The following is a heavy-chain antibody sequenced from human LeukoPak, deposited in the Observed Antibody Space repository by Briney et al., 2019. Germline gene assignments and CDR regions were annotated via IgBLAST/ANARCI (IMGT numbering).Heavy chain of an antibody. J-gene: IGHJ4*02. V-gene: IGHV3-7*01. CDR3: ARTYYDLYRIDY. D-gene: IGHD3-16*01. CDR1: GFTFRRYW. Sequence: GGSLRLSCAASGFTFRRYWMTWVGQAPGKGLAWVANIKRDGSEKRYVDSVQGRFILSRDNTKNSLYLQMNSLRVEDTAVYYCARTYYDLYRIDYWGQGTLVTVSS. CDR2: IKRDGSEK.